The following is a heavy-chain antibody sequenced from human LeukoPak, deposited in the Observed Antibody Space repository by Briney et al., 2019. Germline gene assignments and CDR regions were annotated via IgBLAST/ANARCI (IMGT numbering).Heavy chain of an antibody. J-gene: IGHJ4*02. CDR1: GFTFSTYA. V-gene: IGHV3-23*01. D-gene: IGHD5/OR15-5a*01. CDR3: AKDLRPDGLYDFDS. Sequence: PGGSLRLSCAASGFTFSTYAMNWVRQAPGRGLEWVSVIAGNSITIRYADSVKGRFTISRDNSKNTVFLQMNSLEVEDTALYYCAKDLRPDGLYDFDSWGQGTLVTVSS. CDR2: IAGNSITI.